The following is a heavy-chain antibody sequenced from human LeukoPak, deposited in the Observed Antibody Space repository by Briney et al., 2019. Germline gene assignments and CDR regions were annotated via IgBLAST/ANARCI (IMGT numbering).Heavy chain of an antibody. CDR1: GFIFNG. V-gene: IGHV3-23*01. J-gene: IGHJ4*02. Sequence: GGSLRLSCAASGFIFNGMNWVRQAPGKGLEWISGISGSGASTYYADSVTGRFTISRDNSRNTLYLQMNSLRGDDTAVYYCAKDVGKWESLHFFDYWGQGTLVTVSS. D-gene: IGHD1-26*01. CDR3: AKDVGKWESLHFFDY. CDR2: ISGSGAST.